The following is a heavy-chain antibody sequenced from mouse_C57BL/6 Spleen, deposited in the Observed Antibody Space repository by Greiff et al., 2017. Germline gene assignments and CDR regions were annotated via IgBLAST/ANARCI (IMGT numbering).Heavy chain of an antibody. Sequence: QVQLQQPGAELVMPGASVKLSCKASGYTFTSYWMHWVKQRPGQGLEWIGEIDPSDSYTNYNQKFKGKSTLTVDKSSSTAYMQLSSLTSEDSAVYYCARSPNYYYGSSDYWGQGTTLTVSS. CDR2: IDPSDSYT. J-gene: IGHJ2*01. D-gene: IGHD1-1*01. CDR3: ARSPNYYYGSSDY. CDR1: GYTFTSYW. V-gene: IGHV1-69*01.